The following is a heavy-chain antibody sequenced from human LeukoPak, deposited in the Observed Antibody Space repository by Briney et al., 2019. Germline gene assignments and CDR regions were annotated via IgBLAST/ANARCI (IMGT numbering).Heavy chain of an antibody. CDR2: ISAYNGNT. J-gene: IGHJ6*02. CDR3: ARDRGSSWPSYYYYGMDV. Sequence: ASVKVSCKASGYTFTSYGISWVRQATGQELEWMGWISAYNGNTNYAQKLQGRVTMTTDTSTSTAYMELRSLRSDDTAVYYCARDRGSSWPSYYYYGMDVWGQGTTVTVSS. D-gene: IGHD6-13*01. CDR1: GYTFTSYG. V-gene: IGHV1-18*01.